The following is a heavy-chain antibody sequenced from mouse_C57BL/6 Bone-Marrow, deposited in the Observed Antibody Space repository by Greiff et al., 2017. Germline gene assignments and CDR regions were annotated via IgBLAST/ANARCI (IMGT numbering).Heavy chain of an antibody. D-gene: IGHD1-1*01. J-gene: IGHJ2*01. V-gene: IGHV14-4*01. CDR2: IDPENGDT. CDR3: TTFPLITTVVATDYFDY. Sequence: VQLQQSGAELVRPGASVKLSCTASGFNIKDDYMHWVKQRPEQGLEWIGWIDPENGDTEYASKFQGKATITADPSSNPAYLQLSSLTSEDTAVYYCTTFPLITTVVATDYFDYWGQGTTLTVSS. CDR1: GFNIKDDY.